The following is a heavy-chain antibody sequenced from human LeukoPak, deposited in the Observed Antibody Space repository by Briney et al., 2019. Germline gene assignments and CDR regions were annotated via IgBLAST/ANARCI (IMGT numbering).Heavy chain of an antibody. V-gene: IGHV3-74*01. J-gene: IGHJ6*03. CDR2: IISDGSRT. CDR1: GFTFSNYW. CDR3: ARATSLTYCSGGSCKSYYYYYYMDV. Sequence: GGSLRLSCAASGFTFSNYWMYWVRQASGKGLVWVSQIISDGSRTYYADSVKGRFTISRDNTKNTLYLQMNSLRAEDTAVYYCARATSLTYCSGGSCKSYYYYYYMDVWGKGTTVAVSS. D-gene: IGHD2-15*01.